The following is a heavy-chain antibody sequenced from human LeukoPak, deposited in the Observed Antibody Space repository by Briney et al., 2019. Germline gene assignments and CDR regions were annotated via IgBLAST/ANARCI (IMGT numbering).Heavy chain of an antibody. V-gene: IGHV4-39*07. CDR3: ARDGRDMVHYYDTQKWGSTDV. Sequence: SETLSLTCTVSGGSISSSSYYWGWIRQPPGKGLEWIGSIYYSGSTYYNPSLKSRVTISVDTSKNQFSLKLSSVTAADTAVYYCARDGRDMVHYYDTQKWGSTDVWGKGTTVTVAS. J-gene: IGHJ6*04. D-gene: IGHD3-9*01. CDR1: GGSISSSSYY. CDR2: IYYSGST.